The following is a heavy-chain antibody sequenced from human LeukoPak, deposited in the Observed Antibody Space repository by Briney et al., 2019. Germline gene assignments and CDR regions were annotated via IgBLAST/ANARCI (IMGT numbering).Heavy chain of an antibody. D-gene: IGHD3-16*02. Sequence: PGGSLRLSCAASGFTFSSYGMHWVLQAPGKGLEWLAVISYDGSNKYYADSVKGRFTISRDNSKNTLYLQMNSLRAEDTAVYYCAMGIGYYDYVWGSYRPAGAFDIWGQGTMVTVSS. CDR2: ISYDGSNK. V-gene: IGHV3-30*03. CDR1: GFTFSSYG. CDR3: AMGIGYYDYVWGSYRPAGAFDI. J-gene: IGHJ3*02.